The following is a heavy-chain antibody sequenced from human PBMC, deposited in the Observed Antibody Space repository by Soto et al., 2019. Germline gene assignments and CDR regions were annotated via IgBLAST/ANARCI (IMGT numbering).Heavy chain of an antibody. J-gene: IGHJ6*02. V-gene: IGHV3-48*03. CDR1: GLTFSNYE. CDR3: ARDRITYDFWSGLQTMDV. Sequence: PGGSLRLSCTVSGLTFSNYEMNWVRQAPGKGLEWVSYISSSGSTIYYADSVKGRFTMSRDNAKKSLYLQMNSLRAEDTAVYYCARDRITYDFWSGLQTMDVWGQGTTVTVSS. CDR2: ISSSGSTI. D-gene: IGHD3-3*01.